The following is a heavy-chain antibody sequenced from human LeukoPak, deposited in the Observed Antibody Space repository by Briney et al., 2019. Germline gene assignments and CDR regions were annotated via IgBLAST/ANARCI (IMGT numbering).Heavy chain of an antibody. CDR2: INYSGST. D-gene: IGHD2-21*01. CDR1: GGSISSGGYR. V-gene: IGHV4-31*11. CDR3: AREMDAHPRIVV. J-gene: IGHJ4*02. Sequence: SQTLSLTCAVSGGSISSGGYRCTWIRQHPGKGLEWIGYINYSGSTYYNPSLKSRVIISVDTSKNQFSLNLNSVTAADTAVYYCAREMDAHPRIVVWGQGTLVTVSS.